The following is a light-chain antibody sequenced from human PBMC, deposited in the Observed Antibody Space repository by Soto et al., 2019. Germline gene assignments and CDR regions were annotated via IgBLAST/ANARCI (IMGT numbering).Light chain of an antibody. Sequence: EIVMTQSPATLTLSPGERATLSCRASQSVSNNLAWYQQKPGQTPKLLIYVASTRATGIPARFSGSGSGTEFTLTISSLQSEDFAVYYCQQYNVWPLTFGGGTKVEFK. CDR2: VAS. J-gene: IGKJ4*01. CDR3: QQYNVWPLT. V-gene: IGKV3-15*01. CDR1: QSVSNN.